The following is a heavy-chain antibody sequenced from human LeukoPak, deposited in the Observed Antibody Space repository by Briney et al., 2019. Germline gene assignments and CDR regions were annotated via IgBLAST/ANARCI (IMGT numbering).Heavy chain of an antibody. CDR3: ARAKLGYYLDY. CDR1: GFTVSSNY. V-gene: IGHV3-53*01. D-gene: IGHD6-6*01. J-gene: IGHJ4*02. CDR2: ISSGDST. Sequence: GGSLRLSCAASGFTVSSNYMIWVRQAPGKGLEWVSVISSGDSTYYADSVKGRFTISRDNSKNTLYLQMNSLRADDTAVYYCARAKLGYYLDYWGQGTLVTVSS.